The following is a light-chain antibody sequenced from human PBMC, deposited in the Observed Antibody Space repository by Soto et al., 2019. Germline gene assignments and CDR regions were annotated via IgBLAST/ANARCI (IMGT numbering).Light chain of an antibody. V-gene: IGLV2-14*03. Sequence: QSALTQPASVSGSPGQSITISCTGTSSDVGGYNYVSWYQQHPGKAPNLMIYDVSNRPSRVSNRFSGSKSGNTASLTISGLQSEDEADYYFSSYTTSSTYVFGTGTKVTVL. CDR1: SSDVGGYNY. CDR3: SSYTTSSTYV. J-gene: IGLJ1*01. CDR2: DVS.